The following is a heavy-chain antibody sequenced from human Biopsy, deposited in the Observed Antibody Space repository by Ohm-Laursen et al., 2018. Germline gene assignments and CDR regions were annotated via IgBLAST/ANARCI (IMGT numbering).Heavy chain of an antibody. Sequence: SLRLSCAASGFPFHNYAMNWVRQAPRKGLEWVSGINAPGGKTYYADSVKGHFTISRDASKNTLYLLMNSLRAEDTAMYYCAKGGYCTTTSCYMDVDYWGQGTLVTVSS. J-gene: IGHJ4*02. CDR2: INAPGGKT. CDR1: GFPFHNYA. D-gene: IGHD2-2*02. V-gene: IGHV3-23*01. CDR3: AKGGYCTTTSCYMDVDY.